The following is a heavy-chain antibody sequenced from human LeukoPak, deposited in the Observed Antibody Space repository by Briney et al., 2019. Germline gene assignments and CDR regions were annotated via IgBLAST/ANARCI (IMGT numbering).Heavy chain of an antibody. CDR3: ARALGYCSGGSCSPALGI. CDR1: GGSISSGSYY. V-gene: IGHV4-61*02. J-gene: IGHJ3*02. CDR2: IYTSGST. D-gene: IGHD2-15*01. Sequence: SETLSLTCTVSGGSISSGSYYWSWIRQPAGKGLEWIGRIYTSGSTNYNPSLKSRVTISVDTSKNQFSLKLSSVTAADTAVYYCARALGYCSGGSCSPALGIWGQGTMVTVSS.